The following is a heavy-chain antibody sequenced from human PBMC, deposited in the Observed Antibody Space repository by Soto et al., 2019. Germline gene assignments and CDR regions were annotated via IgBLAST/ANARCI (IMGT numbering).Heavy chain of an antibody. Sequence: KPSETLSLTCSVSGGSVSSNIYYWTWIRQHPGKGPEWIGHIYYSGSTYYSPSLKSRVTISLDMSKNQFSLKLTSVSAADTAVYYCARGYDYDSGGYLFDYWGQGTLVTVSS. CDR1: GGSVSSNIYY. D-gene: IGHD3-22*01. CDR2: IYYSGST. V-gene: IGHV4-31*03. CDR3: ARGYDYDSGGYLFDY. J-gene: IGHJ4*02.